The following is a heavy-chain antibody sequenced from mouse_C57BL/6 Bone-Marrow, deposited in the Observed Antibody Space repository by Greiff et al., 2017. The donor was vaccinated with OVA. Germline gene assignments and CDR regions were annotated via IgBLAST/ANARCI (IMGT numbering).Heavy chain of an antibody. D-gene: IGHD1-1*01. CDR3: ARELRSYWYFDV. CDR2: INPYNGGT. J-gene: IGHJ1*03. Sequence: VQLQQSGPVLVKPGASVKMSCKASGYTLTDYYMNWVKQSHGKSLEWIGVINPYNGGTSYNQKFKGKATLTVDKSSSTAYMELNSLTSEDSAVYYCARELRSYWYFDVWGTGTTVTVSS. V-gene: IGHV1-19*01. CDR1: GYTLTDYY.